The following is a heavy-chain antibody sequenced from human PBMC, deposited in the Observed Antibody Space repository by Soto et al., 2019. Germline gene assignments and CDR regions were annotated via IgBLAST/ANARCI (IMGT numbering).Heavy chain of an antibody. CDR1: GDSISPYY. V-gene: IGHV4-59*08. D-gene: IGHD1-26*01. Sequence: QVQLQESGPGLVKPSETLSLTCTVSGDSISPYYWSWIRRPPGKELEWIGYISYSGSVNYNPSLRRQVTIPVDTAKNQFSLSLNFVTAADAAVYYCARHVTMGATTGIFYYGMDVWGQGTTVTVSS. J-gene: IGHJ6*02. CDR2: ISYSGSV. CDR3: ARHVTMGATTGIFYYGMDV.